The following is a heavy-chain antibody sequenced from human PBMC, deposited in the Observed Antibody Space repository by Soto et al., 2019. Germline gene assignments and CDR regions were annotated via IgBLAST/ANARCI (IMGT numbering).Heavy chain of an antibody. CDR3: ATAQAYYYGMDV. J-gene: IGHJ6*02. V-gene: IGHV4-34*01. CDR1: GGSFSGYY. Sequence: PSATLSLTCAVYGGSFSGYYWSWIRQPPGKGLEWIGEINHSGSTNYNPSLKSRVTISVDTSKNQFSLKLSSVTAADTAVYYCATAQAYYYGMDVWGQGTTVTVSS. CDR2: INHSGST.